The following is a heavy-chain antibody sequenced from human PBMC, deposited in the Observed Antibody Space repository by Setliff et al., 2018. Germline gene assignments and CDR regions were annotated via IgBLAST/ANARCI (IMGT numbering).Heavy chain of an antibody. V-gene: IGHV4-4*02. D-gene: IGHD2-2*01. CDR3: ASKSRNIVVVPAAVIYYYYYYMDV. J-gene: IGHJ6*03. CDR1: GGSISSSNW. CDR2: IYHSGST. Sequence: SETLSLTCAVSGGSISSSNWWSWVRQPPGKGLEWIGEIYHSGSTNYNPSLKSRVTISVDKSKNQFSLKLSSVTAADTAVYYCASKSRNIVVVPAAVIYYYYYYMDVWGKGTTVTVSS.